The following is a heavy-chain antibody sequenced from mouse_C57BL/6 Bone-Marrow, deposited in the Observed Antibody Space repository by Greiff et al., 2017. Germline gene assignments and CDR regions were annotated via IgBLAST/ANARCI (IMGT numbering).Heavy chain of an antibody. CDR2: IYPGSGST. J-gene: IGHJ4*01. V-gene: IGHV1-55*01. Sequence: VQLQQPGAELVKPGASVKMSCKASGYTFTSYWITWVKQRPGQGLEWIGDIYPGSGSTNYNEKFKSKATLTVDTSSSTAYMQLSSLTSEDSAVYYSARWGTTVVATGRDYWGQGTSVTVSS. CDR3: ARWGTTVVATGRDY. CDR1: GYTFTSYW. D-gene: IGHD1-1*01.